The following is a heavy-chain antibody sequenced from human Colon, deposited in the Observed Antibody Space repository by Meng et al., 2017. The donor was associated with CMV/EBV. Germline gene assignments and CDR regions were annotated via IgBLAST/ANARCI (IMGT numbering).Heavy chain of an antibody. Sequence: GGSLRPSCTASGFTFGDHFMDWVRQSPGKGLEWVGRAKNKAWQYGTEYAASVKGRFIISRDDSNGSLYLQMNSLKHEDTAVYYCVRDGRMYAFDYWGQGTLVTVSS. J-gene: IGHJ4*02. V-gene: IGHV3-72*01. CDR3: VRDGRMYAFDY. CDR1: GFTFGDHF. CDR2: AKNKAWQYGT. D-gene: IGHD2-8*01.